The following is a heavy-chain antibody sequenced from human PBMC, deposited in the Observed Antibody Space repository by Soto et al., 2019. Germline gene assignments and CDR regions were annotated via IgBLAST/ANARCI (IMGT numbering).Heavy chain of an antibody. J-gene: IGHJ4*02. Sequence: QVQLVQSGAEVKKPGASVKGSCTTSGYTFTLFVIPWVRQAPGQGLEWMGWISPYNGDTKYAEKLAGRVTLTTDTSTDSAYMELASLTSDGMAVYYCARGGQYRYFDYWGQETLVTVSS. D-gene: IGHD2-2*02. CDR1: GYTFTLFV. V-gene: IGHV1-18*03. CDR2: ISPYNGDT. CDR3: ARGGQYRYFDY.